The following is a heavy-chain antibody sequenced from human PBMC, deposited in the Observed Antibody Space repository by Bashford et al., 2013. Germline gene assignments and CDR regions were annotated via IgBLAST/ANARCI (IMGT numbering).Heavy chain of an antibody. Sequence: GGSLRLSCAASGFTFSNYWMHWVRQAPGKGLVWVSRIYSGGTTFYADSVKGRFTISRDNSKNTVYLQMDSLRAEDTAVYYCARVILTGHYTFDYWGQGTLVTVSS. CDR3: ARVILTGHYTFDY. CDR2: IYSGGTT. D-gene: IGHD3-9*01. V-gene: IGHV3-53*01. J-gene: IGHJ4*02. CDR1: GFTFSNYW.